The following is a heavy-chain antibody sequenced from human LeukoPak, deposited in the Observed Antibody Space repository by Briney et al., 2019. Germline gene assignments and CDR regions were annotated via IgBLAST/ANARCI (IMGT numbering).Heavy chain of an antibody. V-gene: IGHV3-33*01. D-gene: IGHD3-10*01. CDR1: GFTFSSHG. CDR2: IWYDGSNK. Sequence: GGSLRLSCAASGFTFSSHGMHWVRQAPGKGLEWVAVIWYDGSNKYYADSVKGRFTISRDNSKNTLYLQMNSLRAEDTAVYYCARDRITMVRRVIPLLQPWSQGTLVTVSS. CDR3: ARDRITMVRRVIPLLQP. J-gene: IGHJ4*02.